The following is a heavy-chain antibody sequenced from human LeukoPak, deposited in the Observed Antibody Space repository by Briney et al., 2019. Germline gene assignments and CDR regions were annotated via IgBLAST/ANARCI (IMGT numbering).Heavy chain of an antibody. V-gene: IGHV1-18*01. CDR1: GYTFNNYG. CDR2: LSDYNGNT. D-gene: IGHD6-13*01. Sequence: ASVKVSCKASGYTFNNYGINWVRQAPGQGLEWMGWLSDYNGNTNYAQKLQGRVTMTTDTSTSTAYMELRSLTSDDTAVYYCASGGPAPGKTVRLFDYWGQGTLVTVSS. J-gene: IGHJ4*02. CDR3: ASGGPAPGKTVRLFDY.